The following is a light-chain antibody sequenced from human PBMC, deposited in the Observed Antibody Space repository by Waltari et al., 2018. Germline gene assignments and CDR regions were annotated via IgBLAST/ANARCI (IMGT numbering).Light chain of an antibody. CDR2: GVN. J-gene: IGLJ2*01. Sequence: QSTLTQPASVSGSLGQSITISCIGTSGAVGNYNLVSWYQQHPGKAPKFMIYGVNKRPSGVSNRFSGAKSGNTASLTMSGLQGEDEEIYFCSSYAAYNTVIFGGGTKVTVL. CDR1: SGAVGNYNL. V-gene: IGLV2-23*02. CDR3: SSYAAYNTVI.